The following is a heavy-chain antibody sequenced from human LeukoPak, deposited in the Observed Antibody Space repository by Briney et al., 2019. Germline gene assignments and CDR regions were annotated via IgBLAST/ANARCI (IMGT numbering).Heavy chain of an antibody. CDR3: ANQKYYYDSSGYAFDI. CDR2: IWYDGNSK. J-gene: IGHJ3*02. V-gene: IGHV3-33*06. CDR1: GFTFSNYV. Sequence: PGGSLRLSCAASGFTFSNYVMHWVRQAPGKGLGWVALIWYDGNSKYSANSVKGRFTISRDNSKNTLYLQMNSLRAEDTAVYYCANQKYYYDSSGYAFDIWGQGTMVTVSS. D-gene: IGHD3-22*01.